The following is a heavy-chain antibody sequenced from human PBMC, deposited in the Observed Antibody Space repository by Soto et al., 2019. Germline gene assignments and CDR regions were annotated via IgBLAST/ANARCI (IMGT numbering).Heavy chain of an antibody. V-gene: IGHV3-66*01. D-gene: IGHD3-9*01. CDR1: GFTVSSNY. Sequence: PGGSLRLSCAASGFTVSSNYMSWVRQAPGKGLEWVSVIYSGGSTYYADSVKGRFTISRDNSKNTLYLQMNSLRAEDTAVYYCARNGYYDILTGYYPTTYYYYMVVWGKGTTVSVSS. CDR3: ARNGYYDILTGYYPTTYYYYMVV. CDR2: IYSGGST. J-gene: IGHJ6*03.